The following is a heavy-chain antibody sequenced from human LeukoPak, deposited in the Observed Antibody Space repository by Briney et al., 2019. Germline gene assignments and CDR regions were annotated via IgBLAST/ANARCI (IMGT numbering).Heavy chain of an antibody. CDR1: GFTFNTFG. J-gene: IGHJ4*02. Sequence: GALRLSCAASGFTFNTFGMHWVRQAPGKGLEWMAVTSFDGSNKYYADSVKGRFTISRDNSKNTLYLQMNSLRAEDTAVYYCAKDRIVGTTRFLDYWGPGTLVTVSS. V-gene: IGHV3-30*18. CDR2: TSFDGSNK. CDR3: AKDRIVGTTRFLDY. D-gene: IGHD1-26*01.